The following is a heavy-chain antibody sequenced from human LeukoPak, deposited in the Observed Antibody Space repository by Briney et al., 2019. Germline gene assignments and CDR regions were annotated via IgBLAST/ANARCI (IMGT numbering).Heavy chain of an antibody. J-gene: IGHJ3*02. CDR2: INSDGSST. D-gene: IGHD2-21*02. Sequence: GGSLRLSCAASGFTFSSYWMHWVRQAPGKGLVWVSRINSDGSSTTYADSVKGRFTISRDNAKNTLYLQMNSLTAEDTAVYYCARDTPLANCGGDCYSDAFDIWGQGTMVTVSS. CDR3: ARDTPLANCGGDCYSDAFDI. CDR1: GFTFSSYW. V-gene: IGHV3-74*01.